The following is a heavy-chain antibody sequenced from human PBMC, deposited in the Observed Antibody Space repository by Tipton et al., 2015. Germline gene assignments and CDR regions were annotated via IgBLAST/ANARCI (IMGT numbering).Heavy chain of an antibody. CDR3: ARDRGTYLSP. CDR1: GYTFTTYY. CDR2: INPSGGST. J-gene: IGHJ5*02. Sequence: QSGAEVKMPGASVKVSCKASGYTFTTYYMHWVRQAPGQGLEWMGIINPSGGSTTYAQKFQGRVTMTRDTSTSTVYMELSGLRSDDTGVYYCARDRGTYLSPWGQGTLVSVSS. D-gene: IGHD2/OR15-2a*01. V-gene: IGHV1-46*01.